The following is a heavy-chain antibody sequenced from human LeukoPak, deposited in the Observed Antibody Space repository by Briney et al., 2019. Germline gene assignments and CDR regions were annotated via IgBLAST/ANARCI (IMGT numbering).Heavy chain of an antibody. V-gene: IGHV4-39*01. D-gene: IGHD6-19*01. CDR1: GGSISSSSYY. Sequence: SETLSLTCTVSGGSISSSSYYWGWIRQPPGKGLEWIGSIYYSGSTYYNPSLKSRVTISVDTSKNQFSLKLSSVTAADTAVYYCARSPPYSSGWRGGNWYFDLWGRGTLVTVSS. CDR3: ARSPPYSSGWRGGNWYFDL. CDR2: IYYSGST. J-gene: IGHJ2*01.